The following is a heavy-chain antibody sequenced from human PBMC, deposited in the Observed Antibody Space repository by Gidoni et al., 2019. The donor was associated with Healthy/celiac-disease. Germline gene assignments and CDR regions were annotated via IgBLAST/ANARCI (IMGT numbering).Heavy chain of an antibody. CDR2: INPSGGST. V-gene: IGHV1-46*01. J-gene: IGHJ4*02. CDR1: GYTFTSYY. Sequence: QVQLVQSGAEVKKPGASVKVSCKASGYTFTSYYMHCVRQAPGQGLEWMGIINPSGGSTSYAQKFQGRVTMTRDTSTSTVYMELSSLRSEDTDVYYCARDAAAAAAFDYWGQGTLVTVSS. D-gene: IGHD6-13*01. CDR3: ARDAAAAAAFDY.